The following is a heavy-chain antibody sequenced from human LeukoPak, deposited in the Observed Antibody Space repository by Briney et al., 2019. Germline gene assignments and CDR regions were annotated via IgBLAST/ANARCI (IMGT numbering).Heavy chain of an antibody. V-gene: IGHV5-51*01. CDR3: ARLRGIAVAAPHPFSY. CDR1: GYSFTSYW. CDR2: IYPGDSDT. J-gene: IGHJ4*02. Sequence: GESLKISCKGSGYSFTSYWIGWVRQMPGKGLEWMGIIYPGDSDTRYSPSFQGQVTISADKSISTAYLQWSSLKASDTAMYYCARLRGIAVAAPHPFSYWGQGTLVTVSS. D-gene: IGHD6-19*01.